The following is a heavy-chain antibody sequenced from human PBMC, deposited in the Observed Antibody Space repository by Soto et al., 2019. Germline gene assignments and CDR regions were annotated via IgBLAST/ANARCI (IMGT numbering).Heavy chain of an antibody. CDR1: GFTFNNYA. CDR2: ISDNGGST. CDR3: AKGLVPAAKTSLNDY. V-gene: IGHV3-23*01. J-gene: IGHJ4*02. Sequence: EVQLLESGGGLVQPGGSLRLSCAASGFTFNNYAMTWVRQAPGKGLGWVSTISDNGGSTYYADSVKGRFTISRDNSKKTLYLQMNSLRAEDTAVYYCAKGLVPAAKTSLNDYWGQGTLVTVSS. D-gene: IGHD2-2*01.